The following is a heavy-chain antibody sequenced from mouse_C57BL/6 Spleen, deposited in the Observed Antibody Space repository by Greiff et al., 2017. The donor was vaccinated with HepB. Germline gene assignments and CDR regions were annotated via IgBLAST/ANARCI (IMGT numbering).Heavy chain of an antibody. D-gene: IGHD1-1*01. CDR1: GYTFTSYW. J-gene: IGHJ2*01. Sequence: QVQLKQPGAELVRPGSSVKLSCKASGYTFTSYWMHWVKQRPIQGLEWIGNIDPSDSETHYNQKFKDKATLTVDKSSSTAYMQLSSLTSEDSAVYYCARSRAITTVVADYWGQGTTLTVSS. CDR3: ARSRAITTVVADY. CDR2: IDPSDSET. V-gene: IGHV1-52*01.